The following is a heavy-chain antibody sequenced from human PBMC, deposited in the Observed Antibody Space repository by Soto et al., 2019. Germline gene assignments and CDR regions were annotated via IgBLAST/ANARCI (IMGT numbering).Heavy chain of an antibody. CDR2: ILHDGNNR. CDR1: GFTFSNYI. CDR3: ASAVYYDSSGYYGLSGY. J-gene: IGHJ4*02. D-gene: IGHD3-22*01. Sequence: PGGSLRLSCAASGFTFSNYILHWVRQAPGKGLEWVAMILHDGNNRYYADSVKGRFTISRDNAKNSLHLQMNSLRAEDTAVYYCASAVYYDSSGYYGLSGYWGQGTLVTVS. V-gene: IGHV3-30-3*01.